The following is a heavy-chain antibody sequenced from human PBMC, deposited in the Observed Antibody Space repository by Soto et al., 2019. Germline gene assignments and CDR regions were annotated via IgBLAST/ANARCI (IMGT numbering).Heavy chain of an antibody. V-gene: IGHV3-43*01. CDR1: GFTFDDYT. D-gene: IGHD3-22*01. CDR3: AKDSSGYNDYYYYGMDV. J-gene: IGHJ6*02. CDR2: ISWDGGST. Sequence: XVSLRLSCAASGFTFDDYTMHWVRQAPGKGLEWVSLISWDGGSTYYADSVKGRFTISRDNSKNSLYLQMNSLRTEDTALYYCAKDSSGYNDYYYYGMDVWGQGTTVTVSS.